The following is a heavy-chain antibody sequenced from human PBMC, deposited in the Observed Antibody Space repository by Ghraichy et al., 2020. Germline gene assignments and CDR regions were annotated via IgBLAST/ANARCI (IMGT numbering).Heavy chain of an antibody. CDR2: ISGSGGST. J-gene: IGHJ4*02. V-gene: IGHV3-23*01. CDR3: AKAVYDFWSGYHPSGYFDY. D-gene: IGHD3-3*01. CDR1: GFTFSSYA. Sequence: GESLNISCAASGFTFSSYAMSWVRQAPGKGLEWVSAISGSGGSTYYADFVKGRFTISRDNSKNTLYLQMNSLRAEDTAVYYCAKAVYDFWSGYHPSGYFDYWGQGTLVTVSS.